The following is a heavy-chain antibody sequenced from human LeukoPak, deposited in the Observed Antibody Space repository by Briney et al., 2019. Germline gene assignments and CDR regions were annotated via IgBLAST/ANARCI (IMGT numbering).Heavy chain of an antibody. CDR1: GFTFSSYW. D-gene: IGHD1-26*01. V-gene: IGHV3-7*01. CDR3: ARHDGTQFDF. J-gene: IGHJ4*02. Sequence: PGGSLRLSCAASGFTFSSYWMTWVRQAPGKGLEWMANIKQDGSEKYYVDSVEGRFTISRDNAKNSLYLQMNCLRAEDTAVYFCARHDGTQFDFWGQGTLVTVSS. CDR2: IKQDGSEK.